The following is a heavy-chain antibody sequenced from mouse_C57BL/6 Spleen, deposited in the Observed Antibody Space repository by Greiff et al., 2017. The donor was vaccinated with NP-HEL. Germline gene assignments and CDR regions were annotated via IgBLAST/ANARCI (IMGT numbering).Heavy chain of an antibody. J-gene: IGHJ2*01. Sequence: QVHVKQSGAELVKPGASVKLSCKASGYTFTSYWMHWVKQRPGQGLEWIGMIHPNSGSTNYNEKFKSKATLTVDKSSSTAYMQLSSLTSEDSAVYYCARSYYGSSQYYFDYWGQGTTLTVSS. CDR2: IHPNSGST. CDR1: GYTFTSYW. CDR3: ARSYYGSSQYYFDY. D-gene: IGHD1-1*01. V-gene: IGHV1-64*01.